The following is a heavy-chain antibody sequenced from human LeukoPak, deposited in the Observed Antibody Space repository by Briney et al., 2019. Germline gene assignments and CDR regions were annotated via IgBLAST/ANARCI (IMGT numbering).Heavy chain of an antibody. J-gene: IGHJ4*02. D-gene: IGHD1-26*01. CDR2: IYYSGST. CDR3: ARAYGGRYSYFDH. CDR1: GGSINSDY. V-gene: IGHV4-59*01. Sequence: SETLSLTCTVSGGSINSDYWSWVRQPPGKGLEWIGDIYYSGSTNYNPSLKSRVTISVDTSKNQFFLILSSVTAADTAVYYCARAYGGRYSYFDHWGQGTLVTVSS.